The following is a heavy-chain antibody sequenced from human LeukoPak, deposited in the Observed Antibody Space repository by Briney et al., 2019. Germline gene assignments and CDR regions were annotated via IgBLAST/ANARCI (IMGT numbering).Heavy chain of an antibody. CDR2: ISAYSGKT. J-gene: IGHJ4*02. CDR3: AREGSGWELGTIDY. V-gene: IGHV1-18*01. CDR1: GYTFTNYG. Sequence: ASVKVSCKASGYTFTNYGINWVRQAPGQGLEWMGWISAYSGKTNYAQKLQGRVTMTPDTSTSTAYMELRSLRSDDTAVYYCAREGSGWELGTIDYWGQGTLVTVSS. D-gene: IGHD6-19*01.